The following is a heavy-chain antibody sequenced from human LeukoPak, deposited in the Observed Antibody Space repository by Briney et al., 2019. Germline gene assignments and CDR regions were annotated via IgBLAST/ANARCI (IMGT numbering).Heavy chain of an antibody. J-gene: IGHJ5*02. CDR3: ARDPVAGPIPNWFDP. V-gene: IGHV4-38-2*02. Sequence: PSETLSLTCTVSGYSISSGYYWGWIRQPPGEGLEWIGSIYHSGSTYYNPSLKSRVTISVDTSKNQFSLKLSSVTAADTAVYYCARDPVAGPIPNWFDPWGQGTLVTVSS. CDR1: GYSISSGYY. CDR2: IYHSGST. D-gene: IGHD6-19*01.